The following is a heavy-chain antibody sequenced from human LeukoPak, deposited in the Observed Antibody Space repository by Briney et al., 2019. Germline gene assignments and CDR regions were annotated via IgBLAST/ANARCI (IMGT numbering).Heavy chain of an antibody. CDR3: ARQGYSYGYFY. D-gene: IGHD5-18*01. CDR1: GGSISSYY. Sequence: SETLSLTCTVSGGSISSYYWSWIRQPPVKGLEWIGYIYYSGSTNYNPSLKSRVTISVDTSKNQFSLKLSSVTAADTAVYYCARQGYSYGYFYWGQGTLVTVSS. CDR2: IYYSGST. J-gene: IGHJ4*02. V-gene: IGHV4-59*08.